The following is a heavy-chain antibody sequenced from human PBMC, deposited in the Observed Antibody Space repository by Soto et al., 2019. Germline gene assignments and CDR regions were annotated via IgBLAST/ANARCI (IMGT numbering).Heavy chain of an antibody. Sequence: SETLSLTCTVSGDSISTFYWGWMRQAPGKELEWIGYVYYTGSTNYNPSLKSRVTISVDRSKNQFSLKLTSANAADTAVYYCARGRTVRNYADDSSDYFYFFDYWGQGTQVTSPQ. J-gene: IGHJ4*02. CDR2: VYYTGST. V-gene: IGHV4-59*13. D-gene: IGHD3-22*01. CDR3: ARGRTVRNYADDSSDYFYFFDY. CDR1: GDSISTFY.